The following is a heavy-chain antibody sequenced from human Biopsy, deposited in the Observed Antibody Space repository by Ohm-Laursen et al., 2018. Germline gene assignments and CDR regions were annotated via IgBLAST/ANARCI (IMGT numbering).Heavy chain of an antibody. V-gene: IGHV1-69*06. D-gene: IGHD3-9*01. CDR2: NIPILGTG. CDR3: ATKLTGYFHH. Sequence: ASVKVSCKAPGGTFSNYGVNWVRQAPGQGLEWLGGNIPILGTGNYAQKFQDRATVAANTSTSTCTVELRSLRSDDTAVYYCATKLTGYFHHWGQGTLVIVSS. CDR1: GGTFSNYG. J-gene: IGHJ1*01.